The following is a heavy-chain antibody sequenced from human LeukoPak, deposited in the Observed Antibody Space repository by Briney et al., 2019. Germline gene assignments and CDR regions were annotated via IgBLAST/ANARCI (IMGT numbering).Heavy chain of an antibody. CDR3: AKEPAV. Sequence: QSGGSLRLSCEASGFTFGTHAMTWVRQAPGKGLEWVSAIGASGVSAYYADSVMGRFTISRDNSKNTLYLQMYRLRAEDTAMYYCAKEPAVWGQGTLVTVSS. CDR1: GFTFGTHA. V-gene: IGHV3-23*01. D-gene: IGHD1-14*01. J-gene: IGHJ4*02. CDR2: IGASGVSA.